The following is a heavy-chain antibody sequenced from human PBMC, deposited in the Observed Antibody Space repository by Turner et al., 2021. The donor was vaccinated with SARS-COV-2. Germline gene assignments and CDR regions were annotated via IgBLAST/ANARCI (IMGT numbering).Heavy chain of an antibody. J-gene: IGHJ4*02. CDR3: AKDRIVGATMGASRD. V-gene: IGHV3-23*01. CDR1: GFTFSGYA. D-gene: IGHD1-26*01. Sequence: VQLLESGGGLEQPGGSLRLSCAASGFTFSGYAMCWVRQAPGKGLEWVSGISGSGDTTDYADSVKGRFTISRDNSKNTMYLQMNSLRAEDTAVYYCAKDRIVGATMGASRDWGQGILVTVSS. CDR2: ISGSGDTT.